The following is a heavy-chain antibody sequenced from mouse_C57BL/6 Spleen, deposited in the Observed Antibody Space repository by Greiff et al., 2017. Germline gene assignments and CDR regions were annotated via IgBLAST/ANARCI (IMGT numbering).Heavy chain of an antibody. V-gene: IGHV1-50*01. CDR2: IDPSDSYT. D-gene: IGHD1-1*01. Sequence: QVQLQQPGAELVKPGASVKLSCKASGYTFTSYWMQWVKQRPGQGLEWIGEIDPSDSYTNYNQKFKGKATLTVDTSSSTAYMQLSSLTSEDSAVYYCARTPITTVGYFDVWGTGTTVTVSS. CDR1: GYTFTSYW. J-gene: IGHJ1*03. CDR3: ARTPITTVGYFDV.